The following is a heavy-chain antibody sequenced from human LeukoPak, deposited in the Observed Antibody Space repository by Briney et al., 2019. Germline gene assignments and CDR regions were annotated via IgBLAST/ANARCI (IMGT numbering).Heavy chain of an antibody. D-gene: IGHD2-2*01. CDR1: GDSINSGDYH. CDR2: ISYTGAA. Sequence: KPPQTLSLFCSISGDSINSGDYHWTWIRQYPGKGPQWIGYISYTGAAYYNPSLRSRLSMSLHTSENQFSLQLASVTAADSAVYYCARRVGRPMGYFDPWGPGAQVTVSS. J-gene: IGHJ5*02. CDR3: ARRVGRPMGYFDP. V-gene: IGHV4-31*03.